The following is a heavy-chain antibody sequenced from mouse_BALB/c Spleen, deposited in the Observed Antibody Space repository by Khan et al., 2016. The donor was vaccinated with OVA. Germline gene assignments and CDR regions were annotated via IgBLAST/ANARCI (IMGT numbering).Heavy chain of an antibody. D-gene: IGHD1-2*01. V-gene: IGHV3-2*02. CDR3: ARTARIKY. CDR1: GYSITSGYG. CDR2: ISYSGST. J-gene: IGHJ2*01. Sequence: EVQLRESGPGLVKPSQSLSLTCTVTGYSITSGYGWNWIRQFPGNKLEWVGYISYSGSTNYNPSLKSRISITRDTSKNQFFLQLNSVTTEDTATYYCARTARIKYWGQGTTLTVSS.